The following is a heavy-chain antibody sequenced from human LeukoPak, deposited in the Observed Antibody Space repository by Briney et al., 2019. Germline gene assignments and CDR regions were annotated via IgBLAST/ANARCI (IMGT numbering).Heavy chain of an antibody. D-gene: IGHD4-11*01. CDR1: GGSISSGDYY. CDR2: IYYSGST. CDR3: ARHVTTVTFFDF. Sequence: SETLSLTCTVSGGSISSGDYYWSWIRQPPGKGLGWIGYIYYSGSTYYNPSLKSRLTISEDTSKNQFSLKLSSVTAADTAVYFCARHVTTVTFFDFWGQGTLVTVSS. J-gene: IGHJ4*02. V-gene: IGHV4-30-4*08.